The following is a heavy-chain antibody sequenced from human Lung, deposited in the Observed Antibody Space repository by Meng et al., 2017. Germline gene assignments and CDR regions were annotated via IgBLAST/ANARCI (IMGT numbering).Heavy chain of an antibody. Sequence: QVQLQQWGQELLKPSQTLSLTCVVSGGSFSDYYWSWIRQPPGKGLEWIGEINHSGSTNYNPSLESRATISVDTSQNNLSLKLSSVTAADSAVYYCARGPTTMAHDFDYWGQGTLVTVSS. CDR3: ARGPTTMAHDFDY. CDR2: INHSGST. D-gene: IGHD4-11*01. CDR1: GGSFSDYY. J-gene: IGHJ4*02. V-gene: IGHV4-34*01.